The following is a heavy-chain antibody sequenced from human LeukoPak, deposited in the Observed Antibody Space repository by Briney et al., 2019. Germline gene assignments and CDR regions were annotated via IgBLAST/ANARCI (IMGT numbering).Heavy chain of an antibody. V-gene: IGHV4-59*08. CDR3: ARQGYSYSFDY. CDR2: IYYSGST. J-gene: IGHJ4*02. D-gene: IGHD5-18*01. CDR1: GGSISSYY. Sequence: SKTLSLTCTVSGGSISSYYWSWIRQPPGKGLEWIGYIYYSGSTNYNPSLKSRVTISVDTSKNQFSLKLSSVTAADTAVYYCARQGYSYSFDYWGQGTLVTVSS.